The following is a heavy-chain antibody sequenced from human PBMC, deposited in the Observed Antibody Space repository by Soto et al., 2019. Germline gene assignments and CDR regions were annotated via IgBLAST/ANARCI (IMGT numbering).Heavy chain of an antibody. J-gene: IGHJ6*02. Sequence: QVQLVESGGGVVQPGRSLRLSCAASGFTFSSYGMHWVRQAPGKGLEWVAVISYDGSNKYYADSAKGRFTISRDNSKNTLYLQMNSLRAEDTAVYYCAKENVDNYGMDVWGQGTTVTVSS. D-gene: IGHD5-12*01. CDR2: ISYDGSNK. V-gene: IGHV3-30*18. CDR3: AKENVDNYGMDV. CDR1: GFTFSSYG.